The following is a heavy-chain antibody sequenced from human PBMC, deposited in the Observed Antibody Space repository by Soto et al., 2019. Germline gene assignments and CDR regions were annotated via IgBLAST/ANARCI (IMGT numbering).Heavy chain of an antibody. V-gene: IGHV4-39*01. CDR1: GGSISSSSYY. J-gene: IGHJ3*02. CDR3: ARHTDDILTGNEALDI. Sequence: SESLSLTCTVSGGSISSSSYYWGWIRQPPGKGLEWIGSIYYSGSTYYNPSLKSRVTISVDTSKNQFSLKLTSVTAADTAVYYCARHTDDILTGNEALDIWGQGTVVNVSS. D-gene: IGHD3-9*01. CDR2: IYYSGST.